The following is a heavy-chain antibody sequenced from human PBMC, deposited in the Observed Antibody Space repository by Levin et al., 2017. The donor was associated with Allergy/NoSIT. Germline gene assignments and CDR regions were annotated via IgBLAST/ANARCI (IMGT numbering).Heavy chain of an antibody. J-gene: IGHJ6*02. V-gene: IGHV3-73*01. D-gene: IGHD3-22*01. CDR2: IRSKANSYAT. CDR1: GFTFSGSA. Sequence: GGSLRLSCAASGFTFSGSAMHWVRQASGKGLEWVGRIRSKANSYATAYAASVKGRFTISRDDSKNTAYLQMNSLKTEDTAVYYCTRQNYYDSSGYYYYYGMDVWGQGTTVTVSS. CDR3: TRQNYYDSSGYYYYYGMDV.